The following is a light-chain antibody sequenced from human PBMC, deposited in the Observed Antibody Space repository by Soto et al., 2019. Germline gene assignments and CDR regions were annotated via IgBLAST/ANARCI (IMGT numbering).Light chain of an antibody. Sequence: DIQMTQSPSTLSASVGDRVTITCRASQSISTWLAWYQQKPGKAPKLLIYKAFSLASGVPSRFSGSGSGTEFTLTISSLQPDDFATYYCQRYNNWYTFGQGTNLEIK. CDR3: QRYNNWYT. CDR1: QSISTW. CDR2: KAF. V-gene: IGKV1-5*03. J-gene: IGKJ2*01.